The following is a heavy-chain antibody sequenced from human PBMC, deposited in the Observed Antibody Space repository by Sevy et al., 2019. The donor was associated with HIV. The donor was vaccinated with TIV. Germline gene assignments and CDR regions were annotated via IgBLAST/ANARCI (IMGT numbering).Heavy chain of an antibody. CDR2: ISYDGSNK. CDR3: ARDRNYDSSGYYYYYYGMDV. J-gene: IGHJ6*02. Sequence: GGSLRLSCAASGFTFSSYAMHWVRQAPGKGLEWVAVISYDGSNKYYADSVKGRFTISRDNSKNTLYLQMNSLRAEDTAVYYCARDRNYDSSGYYYYYYGMDVWGQGTTVTVSS. V-gene: IGHV3-30-3*01. D-gene: IGHD3-22*01. CDR1: GFTFSSYA.